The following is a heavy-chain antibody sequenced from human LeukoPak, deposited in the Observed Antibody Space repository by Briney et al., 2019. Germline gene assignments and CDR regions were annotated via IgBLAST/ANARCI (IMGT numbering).Heavy chain of an antibody. V-gene: IGHV4-4*07. D-gene: IGHD2-2*02. J-gene: IGHJ3*02. CDR2: IYTSGST. Sequence: SETLSLTCTVSGGSISSYYWSWIRQPAGKGLEWIGRIYTSGSTNYNPSLKSRVTMSVDTSKNQFSLKLSSVTAADTAVYYCARDLEVVPAATPPTLGAFDIWGQGTMVTVSS. CDR3: ARDLEVVPAATPPTLGAFDI. CDR1: GGSISSYY.